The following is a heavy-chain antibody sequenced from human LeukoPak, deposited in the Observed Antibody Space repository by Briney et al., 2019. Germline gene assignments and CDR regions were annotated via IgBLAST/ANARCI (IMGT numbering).Heavy chain of an antibody. Sequence: ASVKVSCKASGYTFTSYGISWVRQAPGQGLEWMGWISAYNGNTNYAQKLQGRVTMTTDTSTSTAYMELRSLRSDDTAVYYCARDAAPIVGATTPNYNWFDPWGQGTLVTVSP. CDR1: GYTFTSYG. V-gene: IGHV1-18*01. CDR3: ARDAAPIVGATTPNYNWFDP. D-gene: IGHD1-26*01. CDR2: ISAYNGNT. J-gene: IGHJ5*02.